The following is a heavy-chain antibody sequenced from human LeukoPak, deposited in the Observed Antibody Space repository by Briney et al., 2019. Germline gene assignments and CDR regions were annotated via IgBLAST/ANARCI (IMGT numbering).Heavy chain of an antibody. CDR1: GFTFSNYG. J-gene: IGHJ4*02. CDR2: IDTSGRYV. CDR3: ARDGRSTKYGDY. Sequence: GGSLRLSCAASGFTFSNYGMNWVRQAPGKGLEWVSFIDTSGRYVYYGDSVKGRFTISRDNAKNSLYLQMDSLRAEDTAIYYCARDGRSTKYGDYWGQGTLVTVSS. D-gene: IGHD4-17*01. V-gene: IGHV3-21*01.